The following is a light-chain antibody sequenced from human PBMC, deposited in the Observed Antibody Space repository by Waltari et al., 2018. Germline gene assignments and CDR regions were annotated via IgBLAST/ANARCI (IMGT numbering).Light chain of an antibody. CDR2: GAS. Sequence: EIVLTQSPGTLSLSLGERATLACRASPSVSRALTWYQQIPGQAPRLRIYGASTRAPGIPDRFSGSGSGTDFSLTISRLEPDDCAVYYCQHYLGVPVTCGQGTTVEV. CDR1: PSVSRA. J-gene: IGKJ1*01. V-gene: IGKV3-20*01. CDR3: QHYLGVPVT.